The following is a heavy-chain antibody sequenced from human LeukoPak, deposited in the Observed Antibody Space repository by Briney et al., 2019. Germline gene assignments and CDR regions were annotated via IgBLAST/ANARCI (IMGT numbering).Heavy chain of an antibody. CDR1: GGSISSSSYY. CDR2: IYYSGTT. V-gene: IGHV4-39*07. Sequence: SETLSHTCTVSGGSISSSSYYWGWIRQPPGKGLEWIGSIYYSGTTHYNPSLESRVTISVDTSKNQFSLKLASVTAADTAIYYCAKGAGGFSYYNWFDPWGQGTLVTVSS. J-gene: IGHJ5*02. CDR3: AKGAGGFSYYNWFDP. D-gene: IGHD5-18*01.